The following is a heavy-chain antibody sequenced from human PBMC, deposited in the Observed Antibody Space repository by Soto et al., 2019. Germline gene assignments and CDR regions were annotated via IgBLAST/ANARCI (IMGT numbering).Heavy chain of an antibody. CDR1: GGSISSGGYY. Sequence: PSEPLSLPCTVSGGSISSGGYYWSLIRKNPGKGLEWIGYIYYSGSTYYNPSLKSRVTISVDTSKNQFSLKLSSVTAADTAVYYCARFDSSGNPLTPSWFDPWGQGTLDTVSS. J-gene: IGHJ5*02. CDR3: ARFDSSGNPLTPSWFDP. CDR2: IYYSGST. D-gene: IGHD3-22*01. V-gene: IGHV4-31*03.